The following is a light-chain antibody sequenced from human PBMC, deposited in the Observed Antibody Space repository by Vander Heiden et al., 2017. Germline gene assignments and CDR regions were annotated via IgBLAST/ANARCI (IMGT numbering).Light chain of an antibody. V-gene: IGLV7-43*01. CDR2: STR. J-gene: IGLJ1*01. Sequence: QTVLTQEPSLTVSPGGIVTLTCASSAGAVTSGYYPNWFQQKPGQAPRALIYSTRNKQSWTPARFSGSLLGGKAALTLSGVQPEDEAEYYCLLYYGTAYVFGTGTKVTVL. CDR1: AGAVTSGYY. CDR3: LLYYGTAYV.